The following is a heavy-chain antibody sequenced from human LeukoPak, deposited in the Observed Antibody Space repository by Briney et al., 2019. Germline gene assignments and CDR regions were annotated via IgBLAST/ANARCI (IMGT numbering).Heavy chain of an antibody. CDR3: ARSSITMVRGLRTGNWFDP. CDR2: IYYSGST. CDR1: GGSISSYY. D-gene: IGHD3-10*01. V-gene: IGHV4-59*01. J-gene: IGHJ5*02. Sequence: SETLSLTCTVSGGSISSYYWSWIRQPPGKGLEWIGYIYYSGSTNYNPSLKSRVTISVDTSKNQFSLKLSSVTAADTAVYYCARSSITMVRGLRTGNWFDPWGQGTLVTVSS.